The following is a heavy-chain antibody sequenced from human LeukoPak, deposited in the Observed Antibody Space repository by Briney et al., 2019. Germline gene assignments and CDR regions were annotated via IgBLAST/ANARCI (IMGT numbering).Heavy chain of an antibody. D-gene: IGHD2-15*01. J-gene: IGHJ3*02. V-gene: IGHV3-23*01. Sequence: GGCLRHSCVASRFTLISYVLSGVRQAPEKRLEWVSPISGSGGRTYYSDSVKARFTITRDNSKNTLYTEMKSMRAEDTAVYYCGRDGGSFWYAFDIWGQRTMLTVSS. CDR1: RFTLISYV. CDR3: GRDGGSFWYAFDI. CDR2: ISGSGGRT.